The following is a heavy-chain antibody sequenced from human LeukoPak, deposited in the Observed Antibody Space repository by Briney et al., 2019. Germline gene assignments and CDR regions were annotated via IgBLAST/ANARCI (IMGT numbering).Heavy chain of an antibody. J-gene: IGHJ4*02. CDR3: AKSSIIRSVFDY. CDR1: GFTFSSYA. CDR2: ISYDGSNK. V-gene: IGHV3-30*04. D-gene: IGHD6-6*01. Sequence: GGSLRLSCAASGFTFSSYAMHWVRQAPGKGLEWVAVISYDGSNKYYADSVKGRFTISRDNSKNTLYLQMNSLRAEDTAVYYCAKSSIIRSVFDYWGQGTLVTVSS.